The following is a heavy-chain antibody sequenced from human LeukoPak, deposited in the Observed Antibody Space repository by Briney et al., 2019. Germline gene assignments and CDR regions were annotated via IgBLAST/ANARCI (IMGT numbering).Heavy chain of an antibody. CDR1: GGSVSSGSYY. V-gene: IGHV4-61*01. CDR2: IYYSGST. CDR3: ARGDDSSGWYGTTTFDY. J-gene: IGHJ4*02. D-gene: IGHD6-19*01. Sequence: SETLSLTCTVSGGSVSSGSYYWSWIRQPPGKGLEWIGYIYYSGSTNYNPSLKSRVTISVDTSKNQFSLKLSSVTAADTAVYYCARGDDSSGWYGTTTFDYWGQGTLVTASS.